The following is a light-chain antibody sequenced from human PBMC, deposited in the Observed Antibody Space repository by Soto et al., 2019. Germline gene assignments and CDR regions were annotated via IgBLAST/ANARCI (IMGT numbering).Light chain of an antibody. CDR2: AAS. CDR1: QTMTRAY. V-gene: IGKV3D-20*02. J-gene: IGKJ2*01. CDR3: QQSYKTPHT. Sequence: EIVLMQSPGTLSLSPGERATLSCRASQTMTRAYVAWYQQKPGQAPRLLIYAASNLLSGVPSRFSGSGSGTNFTLTISSLQPEDFATYYCQQSYKTPHTFGQGTKLETK.